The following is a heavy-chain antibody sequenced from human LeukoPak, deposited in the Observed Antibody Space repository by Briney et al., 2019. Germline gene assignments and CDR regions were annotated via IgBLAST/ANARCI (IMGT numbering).Heavy chain of an antibody. V-gene: IGHV1-69*05. Sequence: SVKVSCKASGGTFSSYAISWARQAPGQGLEWMGGIIPIFGTANYAQKLQGRVTMTTDTSTSTAYMELSSLRSEDTAVYYCARDRTTEQRGFDYWGQGTLVTVSS. CDR1: GGTFSSYA. J-gene: IGHJ4*02. D-gene: IGHD4-11*01. CDR2: IIPIFGTA. CDR3: ARDRTTEQRGFDY.